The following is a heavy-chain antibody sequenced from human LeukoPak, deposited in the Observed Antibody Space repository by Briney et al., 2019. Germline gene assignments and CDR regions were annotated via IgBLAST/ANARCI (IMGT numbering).Heavy chain of an antibody. Sequence: PSETLSLTCTVSGGSFSNYYWSWIRQPAGKGLEWIGRIHSSGSTNYNPSLKSRVTISVDKSKNQFSLRLSSVIAADTAVYFCARDRCEGYCTSFDSWGQGTLVTVSS. D-gene: IGHD2-8*01. CDR1: GGSFSNYY. CDR2: IHSSGST. V-gene: IGHV4-4*07. J-gene: IGHJ5*01. CDR3: ARDRCEGYCTSFDS.